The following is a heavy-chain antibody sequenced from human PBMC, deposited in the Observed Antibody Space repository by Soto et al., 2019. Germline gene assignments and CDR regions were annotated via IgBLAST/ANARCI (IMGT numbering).Heavy chain of an antibody. CDR2: IKQDGSEK. J-gene: IGHJ4*02. V-gene: IGHV3-7*05. CDR1: GFALSNYW. D-gene: IGHD7-27*01. Sequence: EVQLVESGGGLVQPGESLRLSCVASGFALSNYWINWVRQAPGKGLEWVANIKQDGSEKHYVDSVKGRFTISRDNARNSLYLQMNSLRAEDTAAYYCATETSTWGCWGQGTLVTVSS. CDR3: ATETSTWGC.